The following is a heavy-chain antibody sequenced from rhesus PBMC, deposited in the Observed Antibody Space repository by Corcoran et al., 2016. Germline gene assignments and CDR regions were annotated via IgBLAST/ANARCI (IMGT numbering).Heavy chain of an antibody. V-gene: IGHV4-106*01. Sequence: QVQLQESGPGLVKPSETLSLTCAVSGGSISDAYYWSWIRQPPGKGLGWIGYIYVSGGGTNYNPTLKNRVTISIDTSKNQFSLKLSSVTAADTAVYYCARGVLSSSGWYGDYWGQGVLVTVSS. CDR2: IYVSGGGT. CDR3: ARGVLSSSGWYGDY. D-gene: IGHD6-31*01. J-gene: IGHJ4*01. CDR1: GGSISDAYY.